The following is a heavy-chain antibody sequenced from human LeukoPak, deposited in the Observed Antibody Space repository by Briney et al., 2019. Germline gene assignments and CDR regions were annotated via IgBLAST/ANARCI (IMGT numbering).Heavy chain of an antibody. J-gene: IGHJ4*02. CDR2: ISGSGGST. D-gene: IGHD6-19*01. Sequence: PGESLRLSCVASGFTFSSYAMSWVRQAPGKGLEWVSAISGSGGSTFYADSVRGRFTISRDNSRNTLYLQMNSLRAEDTAVYYCAKPPLSSGWYGGDYWGQGTLVTVSS. V-gene: IGHV3-23*01. CDR1: GFTFSSYA. CDR3: AKPPLSSGWYGGDY.